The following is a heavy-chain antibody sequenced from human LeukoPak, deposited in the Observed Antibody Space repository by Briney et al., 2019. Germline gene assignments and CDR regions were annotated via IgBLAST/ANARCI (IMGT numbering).Heavy chain of an antibody. J-gene: IGHJ4*02. D-gene: IGHD3/OR15-3a*01. CDR3: AKVQTWTFFDY. CDR2: ISGSGGTT. V-gene: IGHV3-23*01. Sequence: GGSLRLSCAASGFTFSSSPTSWVRQAPGKGLEWVSSISGSGGTTYYADSVKGRFTISRDNSKNTLYLQMNSLRAEDTAVYYCAKVQTWTFFDYWGQGTLVAVSS. CDR1: GFTFSSSP.